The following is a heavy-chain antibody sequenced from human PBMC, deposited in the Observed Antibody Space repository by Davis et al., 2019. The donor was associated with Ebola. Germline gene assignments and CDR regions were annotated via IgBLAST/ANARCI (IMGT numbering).Heavy chain of an antibody. Sequence: ASVKVSCKASGYTFTSYGISWVRQAPGQGLEWMGWISAYNGNTNYAQKLQGRVTMTTDTSTSTAYMELRSLRSEDTAVYYCARGRIVVVPALNWFDPWGQGTLVTVSS. CDR2: ISAYNGNT. CDR3: ARGRIVVVPALNWFDP. J-gene: IGHJ5*02. D-gene: IGHD2-2*01. CDR1: GYTFTSYG. V-gene: IGHV1-18*01.